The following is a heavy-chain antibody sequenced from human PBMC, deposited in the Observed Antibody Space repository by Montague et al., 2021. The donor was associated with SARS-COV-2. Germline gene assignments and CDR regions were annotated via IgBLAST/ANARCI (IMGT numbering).Heavy chain of an antibody. Sequence: CAISGDSVSSNRVAWSEITQSPSRDVEWLGRTYYRSKWYSDYAPSVRGRLTVNPDASKNEFSLELNYVTPEDTAVYYCVRYSGWFYFDFWGQGTLVTVSS. D-gene: IGHD6-19*01. V-gene: IGHV6-1*01. CDR3: VRYSGWFYFDF. J-gene: IGHJ4*02. CDR1: GDSVSSNRVA. CDR2: TYYRSKWYS.